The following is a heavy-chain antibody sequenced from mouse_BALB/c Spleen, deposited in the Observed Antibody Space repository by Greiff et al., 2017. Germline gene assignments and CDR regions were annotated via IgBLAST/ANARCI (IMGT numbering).Heavy chain of an antibody. Sequence: QVQLKQSGAELVKPGASVKLSCKASGYTFTSYYMYWVKQRPGQGLEWIGEINPSNGGTNFNEKFKSKATLTVDKSSSTAYMQLSSLTSEDSAVYYCARWANYRYDGNYWGQGTTLTVSS. J-gene: IGHJ2*01. CDR1: GYTFTSYY. D-gene: IGHD2-14*01. V-gene: IGHV1S81*02. CDR2: INPSNGGT. CDR3: ARWANYRYDGNY.